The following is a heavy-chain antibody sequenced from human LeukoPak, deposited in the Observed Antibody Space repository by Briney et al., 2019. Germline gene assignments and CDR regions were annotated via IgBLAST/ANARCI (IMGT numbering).Heavy chain of an antibody. J-gene: IGHJ6*04. CDR1: GHSISTGYY. V-gene: IGHV4-38-2*01. Sequence: SETLSLTCAVSGHSISTGYYWGWLRPPPGKGLEWIGSMSHNRGTYYNPSLKSRVTISMDTSKNQISLRLTSVTAADTAVYYCASYYASGVSAYNYYGMDVWGKGTTVTVSS. D-gene: IGHD3-10*01. CDR3: ASYYASGVSAYNYYGMDV. CDR2: MSHNRGT.